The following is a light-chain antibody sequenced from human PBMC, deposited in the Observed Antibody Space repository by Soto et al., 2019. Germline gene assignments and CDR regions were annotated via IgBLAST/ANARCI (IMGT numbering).Light chain of an antibody. CDR2: ATS. Sequence: DIQMTQSPSSLSASVGDRVTITCRTSQGIRNDLGWYQQKQGKXPKXXIYATSSLQSGVPSRFSGSGSGTELTIAISSLQPEDSETYYCLQHYGYPVTFGQGTRLEIK. CDR3: LQHYGYPVT. CDR1: QGIRND. V-gene: IGKV1-17*01. J-gene: IGKJ5*01.